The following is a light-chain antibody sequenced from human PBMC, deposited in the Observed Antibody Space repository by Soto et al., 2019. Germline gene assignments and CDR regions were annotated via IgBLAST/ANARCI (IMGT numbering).Light chain of an antibody. CDR3: QSYDSSLSAL. V-gene: IGLV1-40*01. CDR1: SSNIGAGYD. Sequence: QTVVTQPPSVSGAPGQRVTISCTGSSSNIGAGYDVHWYQQLPGTAPKLLIYVNSNRPSGVPDRFSGSKSGTSASLAITGLQAEDEADYYCQSYDSSLSALFGGGTKLTVL. CDR2: VNS. J-gene: IGLJ3*02.